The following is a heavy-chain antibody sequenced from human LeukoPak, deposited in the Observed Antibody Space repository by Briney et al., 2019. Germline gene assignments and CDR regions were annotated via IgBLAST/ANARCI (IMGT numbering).Heavy chain of an antibody. D-gene: IGHD2-2*01. CDR3: ARSPPASPFDY. CDR1: GXTVSRNY. J-gene: IGHJ4*02. V-gene: IGHV3-53*01. CDR2: IYSGGDT. Sequence: GGSLRLSCTASGXTVSRNYMSWVRQAPGKGLEWVSVIYSGGDTYYAGSVKGRFTISRDISENTLYLQMDNLRAEDTAFYYCARSPPASPFDYWGQGTLVTVSS.